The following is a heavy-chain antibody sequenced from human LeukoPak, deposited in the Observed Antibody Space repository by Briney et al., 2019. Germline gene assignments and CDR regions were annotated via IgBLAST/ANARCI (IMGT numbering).Heavy chain of an antibody. CDR3: ARDRSPYCGGDCYPGY. Sequence: GGSLRLSCAASGFTFSSYAMHWVRQAPGKGPEWVAVISYDGSNKYYADSVKGRFTISRDNSKNTLYLQMNSLRAEDTAVYYCARDRSPYCGGDCYPGYWGQGTLVTVSS. CDR1: GFTFSSYA. D-gene: IGHD2-21*02. CDR2: ISYDGSNK. V-gene: IGHV3-30-3*01. J-gene: IGHJ4*02.